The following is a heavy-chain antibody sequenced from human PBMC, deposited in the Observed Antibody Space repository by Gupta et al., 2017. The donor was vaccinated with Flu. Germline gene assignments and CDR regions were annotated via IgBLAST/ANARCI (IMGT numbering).Heavy chain of an antibody. D-gene: IGHD3/OR15-3a*01. CDR1: GFTFSSYW. Sequence: EVYLVESGGGLVQRGGSLRLSCEASGFTFSSYWMTWVRQAPGKGLEWVANINPDGSAKYYVDSVKGRFTISRDNAKNSLYLQLNSLRAGDTALYFCARHIDWTFDYWGQGTLLTVSS. CDR2: INPDGSAK. CDR3: ARHIDWTFDY. J-gene: IGHJ4*02. V-gene: IGHV3-7*04.